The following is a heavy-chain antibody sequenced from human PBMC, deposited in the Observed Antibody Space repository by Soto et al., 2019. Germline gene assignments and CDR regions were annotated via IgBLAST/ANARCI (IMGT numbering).Heavy chain of an antibody. CDR2: IKKDGSEK. V-gene: IGHV3-7*01. J-gene: IGHJ4*02. Sequence: PGGSLRLSCAASGFTFSSYWRSWVRQAPGKGLEWVANIKKDGSEKDYVDSVKGRFTISRDNAKNSLYLQMNSMRAEDTAVYYCARDRGITIFGVVTERIFDYWGQGTLVTVSS. D-gene: IGHD3-3*01. CDR1: GFTFSSYW. CDR3: ARDRGITIFGVVTERIFDY.